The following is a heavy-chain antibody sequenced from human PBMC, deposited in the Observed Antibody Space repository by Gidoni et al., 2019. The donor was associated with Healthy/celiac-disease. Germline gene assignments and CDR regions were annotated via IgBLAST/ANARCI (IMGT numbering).Heavy chain of an antibody. CDR2: ISYDGSNK. Sequence: QVQLVESGGGVVQPGRSLRLSCAASGFTFSRYAMHWVRQAPGKGLEWVAVISYDGSNKYYADSVKGRFTISRDNSKNTLYLQMNSLRAEDTAVYYCARGVSGAYYYYGMDIWGKGTTVTVSS. J-gene: IGHJ6*04. V-gene: IGHV3-30-3*01. CDR3: ARGVSGAYYYYGMDI. CDR1: GFTFSRYA.